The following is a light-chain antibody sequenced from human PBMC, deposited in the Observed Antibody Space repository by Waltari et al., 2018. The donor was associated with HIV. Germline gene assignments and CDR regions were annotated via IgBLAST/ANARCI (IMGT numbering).Light chain of an antibody. CDR3: NSRDGSGNLVV. CDR2: DKN. V-gene: IGLV3-19*01. CDR1: SPGRYL. Sequence: SSELTQDPAVSVPLGQTVRITCQGDSPGRYLASCYQQKPGQAPLLVIYDKNDRPAGIPDRFSGSSSGNTASLTITGAQAEDEADYYCNSRDGSGNLVVFGGGTKLTVL. J-gene: IGLJ2*01.